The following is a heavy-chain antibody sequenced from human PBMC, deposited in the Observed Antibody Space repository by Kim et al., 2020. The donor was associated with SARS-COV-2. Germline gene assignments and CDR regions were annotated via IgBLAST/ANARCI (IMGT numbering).Heavy chain of an antibody. Sequence: GGSLRLSCAASGFTFSSYAMSWVRQAPGKGLEWVSAISGSGGSTYYADSVKGRFTISRDNSKNTLYLQMNSLRAEDTAVYYCAKRYYYDSSGPRKLNKYWYFDLWGRGTLVTVSS. CDR3: AKRYYYDSSGPRKLNKYWYFDL. CDR2: ISGSGGST. V-gene: IGHV3-23*01. CDR1: GFTFSSYA. D-gene: IGHD3-22*01. J-gene: IGHJ2*01.